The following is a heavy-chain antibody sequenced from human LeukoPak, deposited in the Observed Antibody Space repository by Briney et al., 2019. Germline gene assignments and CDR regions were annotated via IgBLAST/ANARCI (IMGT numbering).Heavy chain of an antibody. D-gene: IGHD3-16*01. CDR1: GFTFSSYS. J-gene: IGHJ3*02. Sequence: PGGSLRLSCAASGFTFSSYSMNWVRQAPGKGLEWVSSISSSSSYIYYADSVKGRFTISRDNAKNSLYLQMNSLRAEDTAVYYCAKVAEGYGDAFDIWGQGTMVTVSS. CDR2: ISSSSSYI. V-gene: IGHV3-21*04. CDR3: AKVAEGYGDAFDI.